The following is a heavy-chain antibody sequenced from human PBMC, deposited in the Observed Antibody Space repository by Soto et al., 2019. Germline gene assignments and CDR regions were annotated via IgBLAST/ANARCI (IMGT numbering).Heavy chain of an antibody. CDR3: ASSSPFHY. J-gene: IGHJ4*02. CDR1: GASIYNGGYF. D-gene: IGHD6-6*01. V-gene: IGHV4-30-4*01. Sequence: SETLSLTCSVSGASIYNGGYFWSWIRQSPGKGLEWIGHIHNSGNTYYKPSLKSRVSISIDTSRNQFSLKLTSVTAADKGVYYCASSSPFHYWGPGILVTVSS. CDR2: IHNSGNT.